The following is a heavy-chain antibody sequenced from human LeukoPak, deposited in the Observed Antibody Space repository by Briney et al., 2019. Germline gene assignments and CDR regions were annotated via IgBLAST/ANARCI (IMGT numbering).Heavy chain of an antibody. V-gene: IGHV3-53*01. CDR2: IHSGDRT. CDR1: GFTVSSDF. D-gene: IGHD5-18*01. Sequence: PGGSLRLSCAASGFTVSSDFMKWVRQAPGKGLEWVSMIHSGDRTYYADSVKGRFTISRDKSKNTLHLQMNSLRAEDTAVYYCAKDGGRDSYGSHWGQGTLVTVSS. J-gene: IGHJ4*02. CDR3: AKDGGRDSYGSH.